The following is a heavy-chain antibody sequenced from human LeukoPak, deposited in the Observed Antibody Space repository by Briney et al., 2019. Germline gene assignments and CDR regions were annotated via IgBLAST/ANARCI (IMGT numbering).Heavy chain of an antibody. V-gene: IGHV1-69*06. J-gene: IGHJ4*02. Sequence: EASVKVSCTASGGTFSSYAISWVRQAPGQGLEWMGGIIPIFGTANYAQKFQGRVTITADKSTNTAYMELSSLRSEDTAVYYCARDSGIAVAGIEGGVFDYWGQGTLVTVSS. CDR2: IIPIFGTA. CDR1: GGTFSSYA. D-gene: IGHD6-19*01. CDR3: ARDSGIAVAGIEGGVFDY.